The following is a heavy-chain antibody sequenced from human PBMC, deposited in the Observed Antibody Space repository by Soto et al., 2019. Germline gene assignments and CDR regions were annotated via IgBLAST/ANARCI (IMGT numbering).Heavy chain of an antibody. J-gene: IGHJ5*02. D-gene: IGHD6-13*01. CDR1: GYTFTNYA. Sequence: QVQLVQSGGEVRKPGASVKVSCKASGYTFTNYAISWVRQAPGQGLEWMGWISGYNGNTNYAQKLQGRVTMTTDTSTSTAYMELRSLRSDDTAVYYCARDRAYSTTLPPLDPWGQGTLVTVSS. V-gene: IGHV1-18*01. CDR2: ISGYNGNT. CDR3: ARDRAYSTTLPPLDP.